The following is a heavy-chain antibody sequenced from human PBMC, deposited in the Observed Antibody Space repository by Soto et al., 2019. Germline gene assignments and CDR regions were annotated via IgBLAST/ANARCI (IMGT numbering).Heavy chain of an antibody. D-gene: IGHD3-10*01. CDR1: GGTFSSYA. V-gene: IGHV1-69*13. J-gene: IGHJ4*02. CDR2: TIPIFGTA. CDR3: ATQRGLLWFGELFFDY. Sequence: SVKVYCKASGGTFSSYAVSLVRQAPGQGLEWMGGTIPIFGTANYAEKFQGRVTIPADESTSTAYMELSSLRSEDTAVYYCATQRGLLWFGELFFDYWGQGTMVTVSS.